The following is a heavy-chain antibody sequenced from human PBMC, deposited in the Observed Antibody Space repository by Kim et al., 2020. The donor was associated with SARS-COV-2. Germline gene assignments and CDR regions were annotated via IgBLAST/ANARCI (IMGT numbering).Heavy chain of an antibody. CDR2: ISYDGSNK. D-gene: IGHD3-10*01. J-gene: IGHJ4*02. CDR3: ARVRNTMVRGVKGPDY. Sequence: GGSLRLSCAASGFTFSSYAMHWVRQAPGKGLEWVAVISYDGSNKYYADSVKGRFTISRDNSKNTLYLQMNSLRAEDTAVYYCARVRNTMVRGVKGPDYWGQGTLVTVSS. V-gene: IGHV3-30*04. CDR1: GFTFSSYA.